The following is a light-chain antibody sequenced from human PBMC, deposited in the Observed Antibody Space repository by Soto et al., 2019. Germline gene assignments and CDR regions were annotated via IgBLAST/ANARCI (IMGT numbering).Light chain of an antibody. CDR1: HNIERW. V-gene: IGKV1-5*01. Sequence: IQMTQSPSTLSASVGDRVTITCRASHNIERWMAWYQQKPGRAPSLLIFDASTLHSGVPSRFSGSGSGTDFTLTISSLQPDDFATYFYQQFAISRTFGQGTKVDIK. CDR2: DAS. CDR3: QQFAISRT. J-gene: IGKJ1*01.